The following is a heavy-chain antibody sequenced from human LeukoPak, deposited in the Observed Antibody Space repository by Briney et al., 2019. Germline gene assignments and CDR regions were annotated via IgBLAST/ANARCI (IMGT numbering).Heavy chain of an antibody. CDR3: ARDPHYCDNVRGSYRPYYYFDY. V-gene: IGHV3-7*01. D-gene: IGHD3-16*02. Sequence: GGSLRLSCAASGFTFSMYWMSWVRQVPGKGLEWVAIIKQDGSEKYYVDSVKGRFTISRDNAKSLVYLQMSSLRADDTAVYYCARDPHYCDNVRGSYRPYYYFDYWGQGTLVTVSS. CDR1: GFTFSMYW. CDR2: IKQDGSEK. J-gene: IGHJ4*02.